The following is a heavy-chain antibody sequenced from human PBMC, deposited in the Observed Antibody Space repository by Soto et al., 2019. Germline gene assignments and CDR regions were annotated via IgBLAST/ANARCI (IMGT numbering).Heavy chain of an antibody. CDR1: GFTFNNYE. CDR3: AREEITGYLDY. J-gene: IGHJ4*02. CDR2: IGSSGSPI. D-gene: IGHD1-20*01. V-gene: IGHV3-48*03. Sequence: PGGSLRLSCAASGFTFNNYEMNWVRQAPGKGLEWVSYIGSSGSPIYYSDSVKGRFTISRDNAQNSLYLQMNSLRAEDTAIYFCAREEITGYLDYWGQGTLVTVSS.